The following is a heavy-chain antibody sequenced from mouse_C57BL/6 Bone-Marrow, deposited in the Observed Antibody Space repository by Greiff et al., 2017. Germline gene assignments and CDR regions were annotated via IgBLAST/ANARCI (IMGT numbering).Heavy chain of an antibody. CDR3: AREDGAWFAY. CDR2: ISDGGSYT. CDR1: GFTFSSYA. Sequence: EVTLVESGGGLVKPGGSLKLSCAASGFTFSSYAMSWVRQTPEKRLEWVATISDGGSYTYYPDNVKGRFTIARDNAKNNLYLQMSHLKSEDTAMYYCAREDGAWFAYWGQGTLVTVSA. D-gene: IGHD2-3*01. J-gene: IGHJ3*01. V-gene: IGHV5-4*01.